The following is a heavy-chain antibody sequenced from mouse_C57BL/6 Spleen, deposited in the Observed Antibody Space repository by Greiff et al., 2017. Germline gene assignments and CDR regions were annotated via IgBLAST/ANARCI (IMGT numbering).Heavy chain of an antibody. CDR1: GYTFTSYW. J-gene: IGHJ2*01. CDR3: ATPTVVATDYFDY. Sequence: QVQLQQPGAELVKPGASVKLSCKASGYTFTSYWMHWVKQRPGQGLEWIGMINPNSGSTNYNEKFKSKATLTVDKSSSTAYMQLISLTSEDSAVYYCATPTVVATDYFDYWGQGTTLTVSS. D-gene: IGHD1-1*01. V-gene: IGHV1-64*01. CDR2: INPNSGST.